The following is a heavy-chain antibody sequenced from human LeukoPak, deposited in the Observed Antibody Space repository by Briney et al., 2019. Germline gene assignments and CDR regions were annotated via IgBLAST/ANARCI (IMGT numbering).Heavy chain of an antibody. V-gene: IGHV1-8*01. CDR1: GYTFTSYD. CDR3: ARAPVSLWFGVYYYYYGMDV. J-gene: IGHJ6*02. Sequence: GASVKVSCKASGYTFTSYDINWVRQATGQGLEWMGWMNPNSGNTGYAQKFQGRVTMTRNTSISPAYMELSSLRSEDTAVYYCARAPVSLWFGVYYYYYGMDVWGQGTTVTVSS. CDR2: MNPNSGNT. D-gene: IGHD3-10*01.